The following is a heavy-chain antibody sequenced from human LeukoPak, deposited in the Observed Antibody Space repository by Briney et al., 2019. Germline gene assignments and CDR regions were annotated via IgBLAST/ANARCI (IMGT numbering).Heavy chain of an antibody. D-gene: IGHD2-15*01. V-gene: IGHV1-2*02. CDR3: AVVAAFDY. CDR1: GYTFTSYG. CDR2: INPNSGGT. Sequence: ASVKVSCKASGYTFTSYGISWVRQAPGQGLEWMGWINPNSGGTNYAQKFQGRVTMTRDTSISTAYMELSRLRSDDTAVYYCAVVAAFDYWGQGTLVTVSS. J-gene: IGHJ4*02.